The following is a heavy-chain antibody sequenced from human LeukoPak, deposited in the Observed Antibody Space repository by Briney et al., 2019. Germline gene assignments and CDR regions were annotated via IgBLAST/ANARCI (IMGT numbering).Heavy chain of an antibody. V-gene: IGHV1-2*02. CDR3: ARSHTYDSKPRGNWFDP. CDR1: GYTFTGYY. CDR2: INPNSGGT. D-gene: IGHD5-12*01. Sequence: ASVKVSCKASGYTFTGYYMHWVRQAPGQGLEWMGWINPNSGGTNYAQKFQGRVTMTRDTSISTAYMELSRLRSDDTAVYYCARSHTYDSKPRGNWFDPWGQGTLVTVSS. J-gene: IGHJ5*02.